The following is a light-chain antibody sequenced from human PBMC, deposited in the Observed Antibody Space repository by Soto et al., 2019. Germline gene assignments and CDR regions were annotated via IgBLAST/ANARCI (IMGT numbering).Light chain of an antibody. CDR3: QQYLDWPRT. J-gene: IGKJ1*01. Sequence: EIELTQSPATLSLSPGERAILSCRASQSVSSTYLAWYQQKPGQAPRLLIYGASSRATGIPDGFSGSGSGTVFTLTISSLQSDDFAVYYCQQYLDWPRTFGQGTKVDI. CDR2: GAS. CDR1: QSVSSTY. V-gene: IGKV3D-15*01.